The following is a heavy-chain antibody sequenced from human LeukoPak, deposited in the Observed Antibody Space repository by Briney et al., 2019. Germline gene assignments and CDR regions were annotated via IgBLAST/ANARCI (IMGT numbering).Heavy chain of an antibody. Sequence: SVKVSCKASGGTFSSYAISWVRQAPGQGLEWMGGIIPIFGTANYAQKFQGRVTITADESTSTAYMELSSLRSEDTALYYCARGGTYYYYMDVWGKGTTVTVSS. CDR3: ARGGTYYYYMDV. V-gene: IGHV1-69*13. J-gene: IGHJ6*03. CDR2: IIPIFGTA. CDR1: GGTFSSYA.